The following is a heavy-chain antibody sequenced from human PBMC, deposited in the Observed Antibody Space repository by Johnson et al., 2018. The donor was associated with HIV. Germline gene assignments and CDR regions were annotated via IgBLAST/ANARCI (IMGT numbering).Heavy chain of an antibody. CDR3: AAGDSSGYYRQTDAFDI. Sequence: VQLVESGGGVVQPGRSLRLSCVASGFTFSSYWMSWVRQAPGKGLEWVANIKQDGSEKYYVDSVKGRFTISRDNSKNTLYLQMNSLRAEDTAVYYCAAGDSSGYYRQTDAFDIWGQGTMVTVSS. CDR2: IKQDGSEK. V-gene: IGHV3-7*01. D-gene: IGHD3-22*01. CDR1: GFTFSSYW. J-gene: IGHJ3*02.